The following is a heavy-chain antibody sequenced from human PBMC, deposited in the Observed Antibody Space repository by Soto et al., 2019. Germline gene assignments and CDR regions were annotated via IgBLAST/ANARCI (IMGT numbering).Heavy chain of an antibody. J-gene: IGHJ6*03. CDR3: AKGVRFGCSAGSCYYYYMDV. D-gene: IGHD2-15*01. V-gene: IGHV3-23*01. CDR1: GFTFSSCA. Sequence: GGSLRLSCAASGFTFSSCAMSWVRQAPGKGLEWVSAISGSGGSTYYADSVKGRFTISRDNSKNTLYLQMNSLRAEDTAVYYCAKGVRFGCSAGSCYYYYMDVWGKGTTVTVSS. CDR2: ISGSGGST.